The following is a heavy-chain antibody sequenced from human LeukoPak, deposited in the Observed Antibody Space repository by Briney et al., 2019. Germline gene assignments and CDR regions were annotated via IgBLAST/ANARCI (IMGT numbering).Heavy chain of an antibody. J-gene: IGHJ4*02. Sequence: ASVKVSCKASGGTFSSYATSWVRQAPGQGLEWMGGIIPIFGTANYAQKFQGRVTITADESTSTAYMELSSLRSEDTAVYYCAREPHGFGYDSSGYFDYWGQGTLVTVSS. CDR2: IIPIFGTA. CDR3: AREPHGFGYDSSGYFDY. CDR1: GGTFSSYA. D-gene: IGHD3-22*01. V-gene: IGHV1-69*13.